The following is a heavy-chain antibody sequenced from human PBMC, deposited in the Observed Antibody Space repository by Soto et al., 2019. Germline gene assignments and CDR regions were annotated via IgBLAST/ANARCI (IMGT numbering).Heavy chain of an antibody. V-gene: IGHV3-21*01. CDR2: FSSSSDYI. D-gene: IGHD2-21*02. Sequence: EVQLGESGGGLFKPGGTLRLSCVAYGFTFSTYSMNWVRQAPGKGLEWVSSFSSSSDYIYYADSLKGRFTISRDNAMNSLYLLMNSLRADDTAVYYCARGGDWGRNYYFDYWGQGTLVTVSS. CDR1: GFTFSTYS. J-gene: IGHJ4*02. CDR3: ARGGDWGRNYYFDY.